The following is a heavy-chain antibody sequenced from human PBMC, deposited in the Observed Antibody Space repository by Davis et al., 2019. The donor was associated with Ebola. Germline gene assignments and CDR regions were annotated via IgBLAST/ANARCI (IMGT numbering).Heavy chain of an antibody. J-gene: IGHJ4*02. D-gene: IGHD2-15*01. CDR2: IYPYESQT. V-gene: IGHV5-51*01. CDR1: GFDLRNYW. Sequence: GESLKISCKASGFDLRNYWIAWVRQMPGKGVEWMAMIYPYESQTKYNPSFKGLVTVSVDRSITTAYLQWSSLKASDTAMYYGAGGMMGFRFDQWGQGTTVTVSS. CDR3: AGGMMGFRFDQ.